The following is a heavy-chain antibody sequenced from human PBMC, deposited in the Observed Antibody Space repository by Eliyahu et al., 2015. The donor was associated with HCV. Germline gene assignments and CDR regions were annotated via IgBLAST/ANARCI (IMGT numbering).Heavy chain of an antibody. V-gene: IGHV3-9*01. CDR2: ISXNSGSI. CDR3: AKGGSGDYYFDY. Sequence: EVQLVESGGGLVXPGRSLXLSCAASXFIFDDYAMHWVRQAPGKGLEWVSGISXNSGSIGYADSVKGRFTISRDNAKNSLYLQMNSLRAEDTALYYCAKGGSGDYYFDYWGQGTLVTVSS. CDR1: XFIFDDYA. D-gene: IGHD2-21*02. J-gene: IGHJ4*02.